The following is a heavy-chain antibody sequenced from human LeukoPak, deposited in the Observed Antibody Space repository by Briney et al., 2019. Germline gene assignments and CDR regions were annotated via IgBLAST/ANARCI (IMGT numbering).Heavy chain of an antibody. CDR2: INPNSGGT. V-gene: IGHV1-2*02. D-gene: IGHD4-17*01. CDR3: ARYSTVTVYYFDY. J-gene: IGHJ4*02. Sequence: ASVEVSCKASGYTFTGYYIHWVRQAPGQGLEWMGWINPNSGGTNYAQKFQGRVTMTRDTSISTAYMELSRLRSDDTAVYYCARYSTVTVYYFDYWGQGTLVTVSS. CDR1: GYTFTGYY.